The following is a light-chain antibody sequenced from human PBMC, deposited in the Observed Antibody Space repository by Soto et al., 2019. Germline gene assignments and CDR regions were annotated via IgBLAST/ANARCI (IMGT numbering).Light chain of an antibody. CDR3: SSYTSSSTV. V-gene: IGLV2-14*01. Sequence: QSALTQPASVSESPGQSITISCTGTSSDVGGYNYVSWYQQHPGKAPKLMIYEVSNRPSGVSNRFSGSKSGNTASLTISGLQAEDEADYYCSSYTSSSTVFGGGTQLTVL. CDR2: EVS. CDR1: SSDVGGYNY. J-gene: IGLJ3*02.